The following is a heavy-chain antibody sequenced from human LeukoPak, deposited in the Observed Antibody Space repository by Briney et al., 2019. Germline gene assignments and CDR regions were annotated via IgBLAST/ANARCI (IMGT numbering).Heavy chain of an antibody. Sequence: GGSLRLSCAASGFTFSSYWMSWVRQAPGKGLEWVSGISGSGGSTYLADSVKGRFTISRDSSKNTLYLEMNSLRADDTAVYYCAKDRPTVYSSSWLHFLDSWGQGTLVTVSS. CDR1: GFTFSSYW. CDR3: AKDRPTVYSSSWLHFLDS. CDR2: ISGSGGST. D-gene: IGHD6-13*01. V-gene: IGHV3-23*01. J-gene: IGHJ4*02.